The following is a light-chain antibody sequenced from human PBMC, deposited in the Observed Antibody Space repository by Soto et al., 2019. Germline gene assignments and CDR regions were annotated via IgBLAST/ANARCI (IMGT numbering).Light chain of an antibody. CDR3: GTWDSSLSAGE. CDR1: SSNIGNNY. V-gene: IGLV1-51*01. CDR2: DNN. J-gene: IGLJ3*02. Sequence: QSVLTQSPSVSAAPGQKVTISCSGSSSNIGNNYVSWYQQLPGTAPKLLIYDNNKRPSGIPDRFSGSKSGTSATLGITGLQTGDEADYYCGTWDSSLSAGEFGGGTKLTVL.